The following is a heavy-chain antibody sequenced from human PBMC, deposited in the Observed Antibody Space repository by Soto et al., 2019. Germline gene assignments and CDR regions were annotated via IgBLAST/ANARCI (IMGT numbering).Heavy chain of an antibody. CDR3: ARDGYYDFWSGYMVRSYYYYYGMDV. Sequence: GASVEVSCKASGYTFTSYAMNWVRQAPGQGLEWMGWINTNTGNPTYAQGFTGRFVFSLDTSVSTAYLQICSLKAEDTAVYYCARDGYYDFWSGYMVRSYYYYYGMDVWGQGTSVTGSS. J-gene: IGHJ6*02. V-gene: IGHV7-4-1*01. D-gene: IGHD3-3*01. CDR2: INTNTGNP. CDR1: GYTFTSYA.